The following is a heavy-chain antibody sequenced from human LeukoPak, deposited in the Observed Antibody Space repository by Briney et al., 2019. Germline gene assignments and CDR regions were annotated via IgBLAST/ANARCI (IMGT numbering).Heavy chain of an antibody. CDR1: GGTFSSYA. CDR3: GTTTQPLDY. V-gene: IGHV1-69*04. Sequence: SVKVSCKASGGTFSSYAISWVRQAPGQGLEWMGRIIPILGIANYAQKFQGRVTMTRDTSTSTVYMELSSLRSEDTAVYYCGTTTQPLDYWGQGTLVTVSS. CDR2: IIPILGIA. D-gene: IGHD1-1*01. J-gene: IGHJ4*02.